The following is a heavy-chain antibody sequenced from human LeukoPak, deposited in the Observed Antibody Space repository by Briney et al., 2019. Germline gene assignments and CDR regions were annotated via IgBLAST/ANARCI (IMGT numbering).Heavy chain of an antibody. Sequence: GGSLRLSCAASGFTLSSYDMHWVRQATGKGLEWVSAIGTAGDTYYPGSVKGRFTISRENAKNSLYLQMNSLRAGDTAVYYCARGSYCSGGSCYYYYGMDVWGQGTTVTVSS. V-gene: IGHV3-13*01. CDR1: GFTLSSYD. CDR2: IGTAGDT. D-gene: IGHD2-15*01. CDR3: ARGSYCSGGSCYYYYGMDV. J-gene: IGHJ6*02.